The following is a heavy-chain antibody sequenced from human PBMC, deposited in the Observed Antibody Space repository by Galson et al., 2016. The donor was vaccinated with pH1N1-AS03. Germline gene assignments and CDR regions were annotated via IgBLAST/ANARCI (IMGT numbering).Heavy chain of an antibody. D-gene: IGHD3-10*01. Sequence: SLRLSCAASGFTFSSYAMSWVRRVPGKGLEWLSYITRSGGSIYYADSVRGRFTISRDNSKNTLYLQMNSLRAEDTAVYYCARVRGSGSFGSYYYYGMDVWGQGTTVTVSS. CDR1: GFTFSSYA. J-gene: IGHJ6*02. CDR2: ITRSGGSI. V-gene: IGHV3-11*04. CDR3: ARVRGSGSFGSYYYYGMDV.